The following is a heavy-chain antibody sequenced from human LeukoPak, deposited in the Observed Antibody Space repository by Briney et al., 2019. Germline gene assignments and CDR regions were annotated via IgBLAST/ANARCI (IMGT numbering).Heavy chain of an antibody. V-gene: IGHV4-39*07. CDR2: IYYSGST. CDR1: GGSISSSSYY. D-gene: IGHD1-1*01. CDR3: ARDGYNWNGPNSPIDY. J-gene: IGHJ4*02. Sequence: SETLSLTCTVSGGSISSSSYYWGWIRQPPGKGLEWIGSIYYSGSTYYNPSLKSRVTISVDTSKNQFSLKLSSVTAADTAVYYCARDGYNWNGPNSPIDYWGQGTLVTVSS.